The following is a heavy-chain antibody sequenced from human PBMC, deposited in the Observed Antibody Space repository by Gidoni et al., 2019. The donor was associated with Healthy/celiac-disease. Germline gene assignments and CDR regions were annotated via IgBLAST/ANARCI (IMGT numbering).Heavy chain of an antibody. CDR1: GGSISSGGYY. CDR2: IDYSGST. V-gene: IGHV4-31*03. Sequence: QVQLQESGPGLVKPSQTLSLTCTVSGGSISSGGYYWSWIRQHPGKGLEWIGYIDYSGSTYYNPSLKSRVTISVDTSKNQFSLKLSSVTAADTAVYYCARDGEYSGYEERNAFDIWGQGTMVTVSS. CDR3: ARDGEYSGYEERNAFDI. D-gene: IGHD5-12*01. J-gene: IGHJ3*02.